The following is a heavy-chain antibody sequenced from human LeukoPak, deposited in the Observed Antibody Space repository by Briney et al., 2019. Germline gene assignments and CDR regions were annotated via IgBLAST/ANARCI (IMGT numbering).Heavy chain of an antibody. Sequence: GASVTVSCKASGYTFTSYYMHWVRQAPGQGLEWMGIINPSGGSTSYAQKFQGRVTMTRDTSTSTVYMELSSLRSEDTAVYYCARDFPVFSGSYLPDYWGQGTLVTVSS. CDR1: GYTFTSYY. CDR3: ARDFPVFSGSYLPDY. CDR2: INPSGGST. J-gene: IGHJ4*02. V-gene: IGHV1-46*01. D-gene: IGHD1-26*01.